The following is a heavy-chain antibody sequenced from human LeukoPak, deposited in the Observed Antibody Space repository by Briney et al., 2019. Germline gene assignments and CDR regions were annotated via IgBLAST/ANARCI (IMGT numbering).Heavy chain of an antibody. D-gene: IGHD3-10*01. J-gene: IGHJ5*02. CDR2: IYPGDSDT. CDR1: GYSFTSYW. Sequence: GESLKISCKGSGYSFTSYWIGWVRQMPGKGLEWMGIIYPGDSDTRYSPSFQGQVPISADKSISTAYLQWSSLKASDTAMYYCARLGSDYYYAPNWFDPWGQGTLVTVSS. CDR3: ARLGSDYYYAPNWFDP. V-gene: IGHV5-51*01.